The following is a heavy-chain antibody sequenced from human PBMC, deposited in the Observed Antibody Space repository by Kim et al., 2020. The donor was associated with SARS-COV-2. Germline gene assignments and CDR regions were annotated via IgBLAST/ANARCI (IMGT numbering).Heavy chain of an antibody. J-gene: IGHJ2*01. V-gene: IGHV3-23*01. CDR2: IFGSGSGT. Sequence: GGSLRLSCAATPSNAAMSWVRQAPGKGLEWVSGIFGSGSGTYYADPVRGRFTISRDNFKNMVYLEMYDLRVEDTAVYYCAKHLHVSSVTFYWYLMSGAEEPWSLSPQ. CDR1: PSNAA. D-gene: IGHD6-13*01. CDR3: AKHLHVSSVTFYWYLMS.